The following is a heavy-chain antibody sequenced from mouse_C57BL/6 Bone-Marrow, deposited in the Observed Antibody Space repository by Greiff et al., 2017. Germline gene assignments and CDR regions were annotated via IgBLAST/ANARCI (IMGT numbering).Heavy chain of an antibody. D-gene: IGHD2-3*01. CDR3: ATVDGYLYYFDY. CDR2: ISSGGSYT. J-gene: IGHJ2*01. Sequence: EVHLVESGGDLVKPGGSLKLSCAASGFTFSSYGMSWVRQTPDKRLEWVATISSGGSYTYYPDSVKGRFTISRENAKNTLYLQMSSLKSEDTAMYYCATVDGYLYYFDYWGQGTTLTVSS. V-gene: IGHV5-6*01. CDR1: GFTFSSYG.